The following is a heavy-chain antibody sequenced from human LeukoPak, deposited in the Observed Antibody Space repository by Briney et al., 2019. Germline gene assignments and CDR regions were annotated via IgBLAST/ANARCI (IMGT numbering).Heavy chain of an antibody. CDR3: ARSPPYYYDSSGYYGGTYYFDY. Sequence: ASVKVSCKASGYTFTGYYMHWVRQAPGQGLEWMGWINPNSGGTNYAQKFQGRVTMTRDTSISTAYMELSRLRSDDTAVYYCARSPPYYYDSSGYYGGTYYFDYWGQGTLVTVSS. CDR1: GYTFTGYY. J-gene: IGHJ4*02. V-gene: IGHV1-2*02. CDR2: INPNSGGT. D-gene: IGHD3-22*01.